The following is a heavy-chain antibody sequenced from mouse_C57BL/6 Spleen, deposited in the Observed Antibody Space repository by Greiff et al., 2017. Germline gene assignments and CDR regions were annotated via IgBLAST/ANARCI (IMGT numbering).Heavy chain of an antibody. CDR3: ARVSAIYYCNSFDY. V-gene: IGHV3-6*01. CDR1: GYSITSGYY. J-gene: IGHJ2*01. CDR2: ISYDGSN. D-gene: IGHD2-1*01. Sequence: EVQLKESGPGLVKPSQSLSLTCSVTGYSITSGYYWNWIRQFPGNKLEWMGYISYDGSNNYNPSLKNRISITRNTSKNQFFLKLNSVTTEDTATYYCARVSAIYYCNSFDYWGQGTTLTVSS.